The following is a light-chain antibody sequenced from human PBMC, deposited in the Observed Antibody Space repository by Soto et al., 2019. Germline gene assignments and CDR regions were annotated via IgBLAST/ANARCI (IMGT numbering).Light chain of an antibody. CDR1: QSVRSSY. V-gene: IGKV3-20*01. CDR2: GAS. Sequence: EIVLTQSPGTLSLSPGERATLSCRASQSVRSSYLAWYQQNPGQAPRLLIYGASSRATGIPDRFSGSGSGTDFTLIISRREPEDFAVYYCQQYGSSPPWTFGQGTKVEIK. J-gene: IGKJ1*01. CDR3: QQYGSSPPWT.